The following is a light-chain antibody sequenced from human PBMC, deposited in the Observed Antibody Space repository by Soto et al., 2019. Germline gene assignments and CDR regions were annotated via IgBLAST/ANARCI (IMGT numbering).Light chain of an antibody. V-gene: IGKV1-33*01. CDR3: QQYDNLRLT. J-gene: IGKJ4*01. CDR2: DAS. CDR1: QDISNY. Sequence: DIQMTQSPSSLSASVGDRVTITCQASQDISNYLNWYQQKPGKAPKFLIYDASNLETGVPSRFSGRGSGTDFTFTISSLHPEVIATDYCQQYDNLRLTFGGGTKVEIK.